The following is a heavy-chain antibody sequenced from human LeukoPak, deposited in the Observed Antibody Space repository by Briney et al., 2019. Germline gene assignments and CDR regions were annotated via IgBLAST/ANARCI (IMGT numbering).Heavy chain of an antibody. D-gene: IGHD5-18*01. CDR2: ISSGSTYI. J-gene: IGHJ4*02. Sequence: GGSLRLSCAASEFAFSSYFMNWVRQTPGKGLEWVSSISSGSTYIYYTDSVKGRFTISRDNAKNSLYLQMNSLRAEDTAVYYCARGYSYGASGFDYWGQGTLVTVSS. V-gene: IGHV3-21*01. CDR1: EFAFSSYF. CDR3: ARGYSYGASGFDY.